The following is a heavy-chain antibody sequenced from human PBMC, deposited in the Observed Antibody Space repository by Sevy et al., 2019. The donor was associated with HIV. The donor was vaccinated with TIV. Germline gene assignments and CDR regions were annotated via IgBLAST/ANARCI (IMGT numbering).Heavy chain of an antibody. D-gene: IGHD6-13*01. Sequence: GGSLRLSCAASGFTFSSYSMNWVRQAPGKGLERVSYISSSSSTIYYADSVKGRFTISRDNAKNSLYLQMNSLRDEDTAVYYCAYSSSWLFDYWGQGTLVTVSS. CDR1: GFTFSSYS. CDR2: ISSSSSTI. CDR3: AYSSSWLFDY. J-gene: IGHJ4*02. V-gene: IGHV3-48*02.